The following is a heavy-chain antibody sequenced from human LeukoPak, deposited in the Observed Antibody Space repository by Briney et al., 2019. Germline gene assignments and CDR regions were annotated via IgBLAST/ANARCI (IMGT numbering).Heavy chain of an antibody. V-gene: IGHV3-21*01. Sequence: GGSLRLSCAASGFTFSSYSMNWVRQAPGKGLEWVSSISSSSSYIYYADSVKGRFTISRDNAKNSLYLQMNSLRAEDTAVYYCARDIVVVPAAMFQYYYYGMDVWGQGTTVTVSS. CDR2: ISSSSSYI. J-gene: IGHJ6*02. CDR3: ARDIVVVPAAMFQYYYYGMDV. D-gene: IGHD2-2*01. CDR1: GFTFSSYS.